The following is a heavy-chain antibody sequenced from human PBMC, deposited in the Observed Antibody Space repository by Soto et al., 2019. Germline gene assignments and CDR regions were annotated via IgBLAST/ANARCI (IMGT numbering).Heavy chain of an antibody. Sequence: PSQTLSLTCAISGDSVSSTISSWNWSRQSPSRGLEWLGRTYYRYRWYTDYAVSVQSRITVNPDTSKNQFSLQLNSVTPQYTAVYYCARARRDQKDVVLGPGVVGPCSYYYGMGVWGKGTTVTVSS. CDR3: ARARRDQKDVVLGPGVVGPCSYYYGMGV. D-gene: IGHD2-8*02. J-gene: IGHJ6*04. CDR1: GDSVSSTISS. CDR2: TYYRYRWYT. V-gene: IGHV6-1*01.